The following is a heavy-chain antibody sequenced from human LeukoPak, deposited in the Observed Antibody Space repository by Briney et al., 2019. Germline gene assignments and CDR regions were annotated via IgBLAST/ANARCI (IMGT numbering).Heavy chain of an antibody. D-gene: IGHD2-21*01. CDR1: GLTFNNYW. CDR3: ARDPRGYCDGIGCYYGMDV. Sequence: GGSLRLSCAASGLTFNNYWMHWVRQAPGKGLVWVSRINTDGSSTNYADSVKGRFTISRDNAKNSLNLQMNSLRAEDTAVYYCARDPRGYCDGIGCYYGMDVWGHGTTVTVSS. V-gene: IGHV3-74*01. CDR2: INTDGSST. J-gene: IGHJ6*02.